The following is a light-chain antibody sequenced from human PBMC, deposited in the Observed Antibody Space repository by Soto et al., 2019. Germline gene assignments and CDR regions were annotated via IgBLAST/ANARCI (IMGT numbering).Light chain of an antibody. J-gene: IGLJ3*02. V-gene: IGLV1-47*01. CDR3: AAWDDSLSGLWV. CDR2: RNN. Sequence: QAVVTQPPSASGTPGQRVTISCSGSSSNIGSNYVYWYQQLPGTAPKLLIYRNNQRPSGFPDRFSGSKSGTSASLAISGLRSEDEADYYCAAWDDSLSGLWVFGGGTKVTVL. CDR1: SSNIGSNY.